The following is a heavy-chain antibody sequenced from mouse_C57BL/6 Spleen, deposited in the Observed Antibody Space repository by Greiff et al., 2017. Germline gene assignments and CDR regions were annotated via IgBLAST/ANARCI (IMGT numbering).Heavy chain of an antibody. Sequence: VKLQESGPGLVAPSQSLSITCTVSGFSLTSYGVHWVRQPPGKGLEWLVVIWSDGSTTYNSALKSRLSISKDNSKSQVFLKMNSLQTDDTALYYCARHLGYSNQVFAYWGQGTLVTVSA. CDR3: ARHLGYSNQVFAY. CDR2: IWSDGST. D-gene: IGHD2-5*01. CDR1: GFSLTSYG. J-gene: IGHJ3*01. V-gene: IGHV2-6-1*01.